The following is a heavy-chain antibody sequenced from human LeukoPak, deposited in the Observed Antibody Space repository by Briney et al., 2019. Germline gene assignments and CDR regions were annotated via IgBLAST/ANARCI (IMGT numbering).Heavy chain of an antibody. CDR2: IYTSGST. CDR3: ARGLSYGDLRDAFDI. CDR1: GGSISSYY. Sequence: PSETLSLTCTVSGGSISSYYWSWIRQPAGKGLEWIGRIYTSGSTNYNPSLKSRVTMSVDTSKNQFSLKLSSVTAADTAVYYCARGLSYGDLRDAFDIWGQGTMVTVSS. D-gene: IGHD4-17*01. V-gene: IGHV4-4*07. J-gene: IGHJ3*02.